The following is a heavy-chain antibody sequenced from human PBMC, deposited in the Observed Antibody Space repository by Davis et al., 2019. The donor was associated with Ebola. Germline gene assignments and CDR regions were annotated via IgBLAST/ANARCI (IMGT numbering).Heavy chain of an antibody. D-gene: IGHD5-12*01. CDR3: ARAVDVADY. CDR1: GFTFSDHW. J-gene: IGHJ4*02. Sequence: PGGSLRLSCAASGFTFSDHWMSWVRQAPGKGLEWVANIKGDGSVRSYLGSVKGRFTISRDNAKNSVYLQMNSLRAEDTAVYYCARAVDVADYWGQGTLVTVSS. V-gene: IGHV3-7*03. CDR2: IKGDGSVR.